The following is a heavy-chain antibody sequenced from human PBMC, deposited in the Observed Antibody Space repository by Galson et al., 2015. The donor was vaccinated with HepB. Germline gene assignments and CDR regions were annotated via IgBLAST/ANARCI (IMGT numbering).Heavy chain of an antibody. CDR3: AKDRLGEPGIAAD. CDR1: GFTFSSYG. D-gene: IGHD6-13*01. J-gene: IGHJ4*02. CDR2: IRYDGSNK. Sequence: SLRLSCAASGFTFSSYGMHWVRQAPGKGLEWVAFIRYDGSNKYYADSVKGRFTISRDNSKNTLYLQMNSLRAEDTAVYYCAKDRLGEPGIAADWGQGTLVTVSS. V-gene: IGHV3-30*02.